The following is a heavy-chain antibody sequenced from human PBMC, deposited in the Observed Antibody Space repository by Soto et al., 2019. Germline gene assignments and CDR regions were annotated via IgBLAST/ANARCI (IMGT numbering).Heavy chain of an antibody. CDR3: AKDNGYYYYYYYMDV. Sequence: GGSLRLSCAASGFTFSSYAMSWVRQAPGKGLERVSAISGSGGSTYYADSVKGRFTISRDNSKNTLYLQMNSLRAEDTAVYYCAKDNGYYYYYYYMDVWGKGTTVTVSS. CDR1: GFTFSSYA. CDR2: ISGSGGST. J-gene: IGHJ6*03. D-gene: IGHD2-8*01. V-gene: IGHV3-23*01.